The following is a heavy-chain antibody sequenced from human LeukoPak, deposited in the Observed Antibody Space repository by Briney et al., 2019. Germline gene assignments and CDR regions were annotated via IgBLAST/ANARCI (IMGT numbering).Heavy chain of an antibody. V-gene: IGHV3-30*18. CDR1: GFTFSSYG. J-gene: IGHJ6*02. CDR2: ISYDGSNK. Sequence: GGSLRLSCAASGFTFSSYGMHWVRQAPGKGLEWVAVISYDGSNKYCADSVKGRFTISRDNSKNTLYLQMNSLRAEDTAVYYCAKDLHDYGGNSPDDYYYGMDVWGQGTTVTVSS. D-gene: IGHD4-23*01. CDR3: AKDLHDYGGNSPDDYYYGMDV.